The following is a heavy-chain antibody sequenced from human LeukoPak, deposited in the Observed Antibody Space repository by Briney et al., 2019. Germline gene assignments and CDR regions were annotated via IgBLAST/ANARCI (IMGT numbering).Heavy chain of an antibody. CDR2: INPNSGGA. D-gene: IGHD2-15*01. Sequence: ASVKVSCKASGYTFTGYYVHWVRQAPGQGLEWLGWINPNSGGANYAQKLQGRVTMTRDTATSTAYMDLSRLRSDDTAVYYCARDQLVRSVVDGVVAASTRYYSMDVWGQGTTVTVSS. J-gene: IGHJ6*02. V-gene: IGHV1-2*02. CDR1: GYTFTGYY. CDR3: ARDQLVRSVVDGVVAASTRYYSMDV.